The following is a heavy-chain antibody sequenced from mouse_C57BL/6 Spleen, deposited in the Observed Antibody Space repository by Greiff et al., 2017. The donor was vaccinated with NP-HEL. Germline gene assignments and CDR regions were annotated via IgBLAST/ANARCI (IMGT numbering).Heavy chain of an antibody. CDR2: IRNKANNHAT. V-gene: IGHV6-6*01. CDR1: GFTFSDAW. D-gene: IGHD4-1*01. J-gene: IGHJ1*03. CDR3: TRASLDWVYWYFDV. Sequence: EVKVEESGGGLVQPGGSMKLSCAASGFTFSDAWMDWVRQSPEKGLEWVAEIRNKANNHATYYAESVKGRFTISRDDSKSSVYLQMNSLRAEDTGIYYCTRASLDWVYWYFDVWGTGTTVTVSS.